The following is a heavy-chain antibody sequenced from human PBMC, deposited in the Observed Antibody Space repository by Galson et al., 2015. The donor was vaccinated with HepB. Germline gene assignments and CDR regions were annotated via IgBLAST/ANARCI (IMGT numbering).Heavy chain of an antibody. J-gene: IGHJ4*02. CDR2: ISSSSSTI. D-gene: IGHD3-3*01. Sequence: SLRLSCAASGFTFSSYSMNWVRQAPGKGLEWVSYISSSSSTIYYADSVKGRFTISRDNAKNSLYLQMNSLRAEDTAVYYCARDPYDFWSGSEQGFDYWGQGTLVTVSS. V-gene: IGHV3-48*01. CDR3: ARDPYDFWSGSEQGFDY. CDR1: GFTFSSYS.